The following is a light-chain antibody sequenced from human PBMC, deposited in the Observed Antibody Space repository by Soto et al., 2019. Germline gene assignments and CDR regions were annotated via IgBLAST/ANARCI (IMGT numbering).Light chain of an antibody. J-gene: IGKJ2*01. CDR3: QQSYSTPYT. V-gene: IGKV1-39*01. CDR1: QRITTY. Sequence: IQMTQSPSSLSASVGDRVTITCRASQRITTYLNWYQQKPGKAPKLLISTAATFQGGVPSRFSGSGSGTDFTLSSTTLQPVDFATYFCQQSYSTPYTFGQGTKLEIK. CDR2: TAA.